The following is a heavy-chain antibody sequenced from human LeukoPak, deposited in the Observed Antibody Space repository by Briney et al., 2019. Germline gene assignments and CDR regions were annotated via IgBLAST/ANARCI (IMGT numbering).Heavy chain of an antibody. Sequence: GGSLRLSCAASGFTFSSYGMHWVRQAPGKGLEWVAVIWYDGSNKYYADSVKGRFTISRDNSKNTLYLQMNSLRAEDTAVYYCARDRAVDSSGYPIYNRFDPWGQGTLVTVSS. V-gene: IGHV3-33*01. CDR1: GFTFSSYG. J-gene: IGHJ5*02. CDR2: IWYDGSNK. D-gene: IGHD6-19*01. CDR3: ARDRAVDSSGYPIYNRFDP.